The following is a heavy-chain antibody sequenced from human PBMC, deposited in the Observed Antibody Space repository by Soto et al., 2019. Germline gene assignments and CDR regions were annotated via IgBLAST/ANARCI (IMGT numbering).Heavy chain of an antibody. CDR1: GFSFSLFW. V-gene: IGHV3-7*03. J-gene: IGHJ4*02. CDR2: VNEDGSEK. CDR3: ARKGWPQSSYYFDY. D-gene: IGHD3-16*01. Sequence: WGSRRLSCAASGFSFSLFWMSWVRQTPGKGLEWVANVNEDGSEKFFAYSVEGRFTISRDNAKNSLSLQMNSLTADDTAVYYCARKGWPQSSYYFDYWGQGHLVP.